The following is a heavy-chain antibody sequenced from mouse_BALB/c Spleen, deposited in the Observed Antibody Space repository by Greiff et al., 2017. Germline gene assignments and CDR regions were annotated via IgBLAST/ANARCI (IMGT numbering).Heavy chain of an antibody. CDR1: GYTFTSYW. D-gene: IGHD1-1*01. J-gene: IGHJ1*01. CDR2: INPSTGYT. CDR3: ARSLITTVVYWYFDV. V-gene: IGHV1-7*01. Sequence: QVHVKQSGAELAKPGASVKMSCKASGYTFTSYWMHWVKQRPGQGLEWIGYINPSTGYTEYNQKFKDKATLTADKSSSTAYMQLSSLTSEDSAVYFCARSLITTVVYWYFDVWGAGTTVTVSS.